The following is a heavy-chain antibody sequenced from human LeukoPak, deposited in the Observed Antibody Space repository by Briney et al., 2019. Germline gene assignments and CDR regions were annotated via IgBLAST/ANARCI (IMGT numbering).Heavy chain of an antibody. Sequence: ASVKVSCKASGYTFTSYGISWVRQAPGQGLEWMGWISAYNGNTNYAQKLQGRVTMTTDTSTSTAYMELRSLRSDDTAVYYCARGGTTVTNYYYYYYYMDVWGKGTTVTVSS. V-gene: IGHV1-18*01. J-gene: IGHJ6*03. CDR2: ISAYNGNT. CDR3: ARGGTTVTNYYYYYYYMDV. D-gene: IGHD4-11*01. CDR1: GYTFTSYG.